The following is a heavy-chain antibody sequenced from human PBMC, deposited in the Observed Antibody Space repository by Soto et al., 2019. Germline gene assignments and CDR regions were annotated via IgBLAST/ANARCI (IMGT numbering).Heavy chain of an antibody. V-gene: IGHV6-1*01. Sequence: SQTLSLTCAISGDSVSSNSAAWNWIRQSPSRGLEWLGRTYYRSKWYNDYAVSVKSRITINPDTSKNQFSLQLNSVTPEDTAVYYCAREYYYDSSGYYYLFDYWGQGTLVTVSS. J-gene: IGHJ4*02. CDR2: TYYRSKWYN. CDR3: AREYYYDSSGYYYLFDY. CDR1: GDSVSSNSAA. D-gene: IGHD3-22*01.